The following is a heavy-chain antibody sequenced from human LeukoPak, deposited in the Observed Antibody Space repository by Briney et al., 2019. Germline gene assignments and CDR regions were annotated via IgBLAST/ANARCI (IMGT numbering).Heavy chain of an antibody. Sequence: PSETLSLTCTVSGGSISSYYWSWIRQPPGKGLEWIGYNYYSGSTNYNPSLRSRVTISVDTSKNQFSLKLSSVTAADTAVYYCARSRDGYSHKYWGQGTLVTVSS. J-gene: IGHJ4*02. CDR2: NYYSGST. V-gene: IGHV4-59*01. CDR1: GGSISSYY. CDR3: ARSRDGYSHKY. D-gene: IGHD5-24*01.